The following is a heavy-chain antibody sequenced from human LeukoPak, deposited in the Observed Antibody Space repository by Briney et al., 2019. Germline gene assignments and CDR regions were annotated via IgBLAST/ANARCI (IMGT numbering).Heavy chain of an antibody. CDR1: GYTFTSYG. D-gene: IGHD6-19*01. Sequence: ASVKVSCKASGYTFTSYGISWVRQAPGQGLEWMGWISAYNGNTNYAQKLQGRVTMTTDTSTSTAYMELRSLRSDDTAVYYCARDLTRIKSRGWYFIRFDPWGQGTLVTVSS. CDR3: ARDLTRIKSRGWYFIRFDP. J-gene: IGHJ5*02. V-gene: IGHV1-18*01. CDR2: ISAYNGNT.